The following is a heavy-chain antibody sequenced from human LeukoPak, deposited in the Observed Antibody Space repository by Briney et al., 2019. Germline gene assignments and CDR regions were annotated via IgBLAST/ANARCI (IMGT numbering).Heavy chain of an antibody. CDR1: GGTFSSYA. V-gene: IGHV1-69*13. Sequence: ASVKVSCKASGGTFSSYAISWVRQAPGQGLEWMGGIIPIFGTANYAQKFQGRVTITADESTSTAYMELSSLRSEDTAVYYCAREGRYFDWSEYYYYGMDVWGQGTTVTVSS. J-gene: IGHJ6*02. CDR2: IIPIFGTA. D-gene: IGHD3-9*01. CDR3: AREGRYFDWSEYYYYGMDV.